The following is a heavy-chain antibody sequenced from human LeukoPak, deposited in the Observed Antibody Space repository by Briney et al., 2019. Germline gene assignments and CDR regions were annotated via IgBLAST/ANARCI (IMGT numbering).Heavy chain of an antibody. J-gene: IGHJ6*02. V-gene: IGHV3-23*01. CDR1: GFTFSSYA. CDR2: ISGSGGST. D-gene: IGHD3-16*01. CDR3: AKDRSSWDYYYYGMDV. Sequence: GGSLRLSCAASGFTFSSYAMSWVRQAPGKGLEWVSAISGSGGSTYYADSVKGRFTISRDNSKNTLYLQMNSLRAEDTAVYYCAKDRSSWDYYYYGMDVWGQGTTVTVSS.